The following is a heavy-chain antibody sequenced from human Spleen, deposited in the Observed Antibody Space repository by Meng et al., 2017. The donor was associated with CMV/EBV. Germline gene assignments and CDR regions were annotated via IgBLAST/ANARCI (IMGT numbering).Heavy chain of an antibody. Sequence: GSLRLSCSVSGGSIISTTYYWGWIRQTPGKGLEWIGTIYHTGSTYYNPTLKSRVTISVDTSSSLFSLKLSSVTAADTAVYYCARVKGTTGPAYYFDYWGQGTLVTVSS. V-gene: IGHV4-39*07. CDR1: GGSIISTTYY. CDR2: IYHTGST. D-gene: IGHD2-8*02. J-gene: IGHJ4*02. CDR3: ARVKGTTGPAYYFDY.